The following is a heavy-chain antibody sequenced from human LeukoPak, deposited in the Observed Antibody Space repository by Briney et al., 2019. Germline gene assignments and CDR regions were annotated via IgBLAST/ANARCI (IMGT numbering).Heavy chain of an antibody. CDR3: ARDHRQYYDFWSGYYSGYNWFDP. Sequence: SETLSLTCTVSGGSISSYYWSWIRQPAGKGLEWIGRIYTSGSTNHNPSLKSRVTMSVDTSKNQFSLKLSSVTAADTAVYYCARDHRQYYDFWSGYYSGYNWFDPWAREPWSPSPQ. D-gene: IGHD3-3*01. V-gene: IGHV4-4*07. CDR1: GGSISSYY. CDR2: IYTSGST. J-gene: IGHJ5*02.